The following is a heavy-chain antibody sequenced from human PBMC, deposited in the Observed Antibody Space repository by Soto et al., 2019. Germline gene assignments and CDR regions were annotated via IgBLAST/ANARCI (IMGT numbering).Heavy chain of an antibody. CDR3: AVVARYYYYGMDV. Sequence: LSLTCTVSGGSISSGGYYWSWIRQHPGKGLEWIGYIYYSGSTYYNPSLKSRVTISVDTSKNQFSLKLSSVTAADTAVYYCAVVARYYYYGMDVWGQGTTVTVSS. D-gene: IGHD2-15*01. J-gene: IGHJ6*02. V-gene: IGHV4-31*03. CDR1: GGSISSGGYY. CDR2: IYYSGST.